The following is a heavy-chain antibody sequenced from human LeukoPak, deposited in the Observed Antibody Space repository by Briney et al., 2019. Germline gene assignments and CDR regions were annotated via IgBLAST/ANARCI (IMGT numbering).Heavy chain of an antibody. CDR3: ARDLSYSGIDY. J-gene: IGHJ4*02. V-gene: IGHV3-74*01. CDR1: GFTFSYYW. D-gene: IGHD1-26*01. Sequence: GGSLRLCCAASGFTFSYYWMHWVRQAPGKGLVWVSRIKSDGSITEYADSVKGRFTISRDNAKNTLYLQMNSLRAEDTAVYYCARDLSYSGIDYWGQGTLVTVSS. CDR2: IKSDGSIT.